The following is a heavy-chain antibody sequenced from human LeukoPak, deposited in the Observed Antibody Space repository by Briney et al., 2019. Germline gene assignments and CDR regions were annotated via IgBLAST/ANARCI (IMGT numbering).Heavy chain of an antibody. J-gene: IGHJ6*03. Sequence: GGSLRLSCAASGFTFSSYAMLWVRQAPGKGPEWVSSIGGSGGTTYYADSVKGRFTISTDNSKHTLYLQMNSLRAEDTAVYYCAKAPATGEGYYYYYMDVWGKGTTVTVSS. V-gene: IGHV3-23*01. CDR2: IGGSGGTT. D-gene: IGHD7-27*01. CDR1: GFTFSSYA. CDR3: AKAPATGEGYYYYYMDV.